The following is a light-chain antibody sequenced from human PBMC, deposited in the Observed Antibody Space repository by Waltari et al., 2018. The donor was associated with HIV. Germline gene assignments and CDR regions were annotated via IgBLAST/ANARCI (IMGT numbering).Light chain of an antibody. CDR3: AAWADSMGMA. J-gene: IGLJ2*01. Sequence: QSVLTQPPSVSAAPGQRVTISCSGSNNYVSWYQQFPGAAPKLLIHENNKRPSGTPDRVSGSKSGTSATLDITGLQTGDEAEYFCAAWADSMGMAFGGGTKLTVL. CDR1: NNY. CDR2: ENN. V-gene: IGLV1-51*02.